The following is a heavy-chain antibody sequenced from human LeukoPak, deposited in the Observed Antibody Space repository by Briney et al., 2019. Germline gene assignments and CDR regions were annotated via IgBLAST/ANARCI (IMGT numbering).Heavy chain of an antibody. CDR1: GFTFSNYD. Sequence: GGSLRLSCAASGFTFSNYDMHWVRQAPGKGLEWVAVVWSDGINKYYADSVKGRFTISRDNSKNTLYLQMNSLRAEDTALYYCAKDSRSSSIDFWGRGTLVTVSS. CDR2: VWSDGINK. J-gene: IGHJ4*02. D-gene: IGHD6-6*01. V-gene: IGHV3-33*06. CDR3: AKDSRSSSIDF.